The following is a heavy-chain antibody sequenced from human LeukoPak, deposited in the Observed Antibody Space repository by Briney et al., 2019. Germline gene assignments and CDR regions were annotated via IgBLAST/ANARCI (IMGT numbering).Heavy chain of an antibody. D-gene: IGHD5-18*01. V-gene: IGHV4-59*01. CDR2: IFYSGST. CDR3: ARVVKGGYSYGYLDH. J-gene: IGHJ4*02. Sequence: SETLSLTCTVSGDSISSSYWSWIRQPPGKGLEWIGYIFYSGSTNYNSSLKSRITIPIDTSKNQFSLRLSSVTTADTAVYYCARVVKGGYSYGYLDHWGQGALVIVSS. CDR1: GDSISSSY.